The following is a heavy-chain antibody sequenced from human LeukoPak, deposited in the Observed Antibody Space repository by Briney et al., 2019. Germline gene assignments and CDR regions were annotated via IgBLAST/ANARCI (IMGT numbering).Heavy chain of an antibody. Sequence: GGSLRLSCAASGSTFSSYWMHWVRQAPGKGLVWVSRINSDGTITTYADSVKGRFTISRDNAKNTLYLQMSSLRSEDTAVYYCARGAVAAMGYWGQGTLVTVSS. CDR3: ARGAVAAMGY. J-gene: IGHJ4*02. CDR1: GSTFSSYW. CDR2: INSDGTIT. D-gene: IGHD6-19*01. V-gene: IGHV3-74*01.